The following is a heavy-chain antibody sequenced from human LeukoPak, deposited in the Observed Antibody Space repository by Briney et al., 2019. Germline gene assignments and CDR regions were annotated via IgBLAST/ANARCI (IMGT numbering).Heavy chain of an antibody. D-gene: IGHD3-3*01. CDR2: INSNGGST. CDR3: ARGITARIPGLDLDY. CDR1: GFTFSNCD. Sequence: GGSLRLSCAASGFTFSNCDMHWVRQAPGKGLEYVSAINSNGGSTYYANSVKGRFTISRDNSKNTLYLQMGSLRAEDMAVYYCARGITARIPGLDLDYWGQGTLVTVSS. V-gene: IGHV3-64*01. J-gene: IGHJ4*02.